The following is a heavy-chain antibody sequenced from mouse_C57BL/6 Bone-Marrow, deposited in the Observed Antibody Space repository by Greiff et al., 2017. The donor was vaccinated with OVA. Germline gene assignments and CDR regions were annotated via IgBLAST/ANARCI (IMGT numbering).Heavy chain of an antibody. CDR2: IDPSDSYT. J-gene: IGHJ2*01. V-gene: IGHV1-59*01. Sequence: QVQLQQPGAELVRPGTSVKLSCKASGYTFTSYWMHWVKQRPGQGLEWIGVIDPSDSYTNYNQKFKGKATWTVDTSSSTAYMQLSSLTSEDSAVYYCARRCGYFLDYWGQGTTLTVSS. D-gene: IGHD2-3*01. CDR3: ARRCGYFLDY. CDR1: GYTFTSYW.